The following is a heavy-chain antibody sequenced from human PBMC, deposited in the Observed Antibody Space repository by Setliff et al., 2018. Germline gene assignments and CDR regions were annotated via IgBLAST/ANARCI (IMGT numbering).Heavy chain of an antibody. D-gene: IGHD6-19*01. V-gene: IGHV1-69*06. CDR3: ARDPWQWLTTFTSAEYFQH. J-gene: IGHJ1*01. CDR2: IIPIFGTA. Sequence: AASVKVSCKASGGTFSSYAISWVRQAPGQGLEWMGRIIPIFGTANYAQKFQGRVTITADKSTSTAYMELSSLRSEDTAVYYCARDPWQWLTTFTSAEYFQHWGQGTLVTSPQ. CDR1: GGTFSSYA.